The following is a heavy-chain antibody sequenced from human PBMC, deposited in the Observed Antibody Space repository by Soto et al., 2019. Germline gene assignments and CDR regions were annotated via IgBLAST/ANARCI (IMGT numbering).Heavy chain of an antibody. V-gene: IGHV4-4*07. CDR2: IYDTGST. J-gene: IGHJ5*01. D-gene: IGHD3-22*01. Sequence: SETLSLTCTVSGGSIRNYYWNWIRQPAGKGLEWIGRIYDTGSTNYNPSLKSRILMSVDMSKNQFSLELRSVTAADTAVYYCARASYDITAYTIDSWGPGTLVTDS. CDR1: GGSIRNYY. CDR3: ARASYDITAYTIDS.